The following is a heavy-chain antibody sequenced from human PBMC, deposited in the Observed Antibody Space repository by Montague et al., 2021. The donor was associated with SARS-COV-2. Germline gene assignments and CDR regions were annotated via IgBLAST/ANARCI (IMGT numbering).Heavy chain of an antibody. V-gene: IGHV4-39*07. Sequence: SETLSLTCTVSAGSISSSNYYWGWNRQPPGKGLEWIGNMYYSGSTYYNPSLKSRVTISIDTSKNQFSLKLSSVTAADTAEYYCARDDIVLQGVTKGMDVWGQGTTVTVSS. J-gene: IGHJ6*02. CDR3: ARDDIVLQGVTKGMDV. CDR1: AGSISSSNYY. D-gene: IGHD3-10*01. CDR2: MYYSGST.